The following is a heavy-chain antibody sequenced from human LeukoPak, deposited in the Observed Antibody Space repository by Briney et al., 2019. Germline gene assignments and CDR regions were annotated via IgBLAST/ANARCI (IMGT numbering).Heavy chain of an antibody. D-gene: IGHD6-19*01. CDR2: MNHSGST. Sequence: SETLSLTCAVYGGSFSGYYWTWIRQPPGKGLEWIGEMNHSGSTNYNPSLKSRVTISVDTSKNQFSLKLSSVTAADTAVYYCARMGVADPLDYWGQGTLVTVSS. V-gene: IGHV4-34*01. CDR3: ARMGVADPLDY. CDR1: GGSFSGYY. J-gene: IGHJ4*02.